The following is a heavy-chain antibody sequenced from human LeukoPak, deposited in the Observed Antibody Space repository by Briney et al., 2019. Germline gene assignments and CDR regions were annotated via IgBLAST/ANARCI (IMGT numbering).Heavy chain of an antibody. Sequence: SGGSLRLSCAASGFTVSSNYMSWVRQAPGKGLEWVSVIYSSGSTYYADSVKGRFTISRDNSKNTLYLQMNDLRADDTAVYYCVKKGQADDDGKPDWGQGTLVTVSS. D-gene: IGHD1-1*01. CDR1: GFTVSSNY. CDR2: IYSSGST. V-gene: IGHV3-53*01. J-gene: IGHJ4*02. CDR3: VKKGQADDDGKPD.